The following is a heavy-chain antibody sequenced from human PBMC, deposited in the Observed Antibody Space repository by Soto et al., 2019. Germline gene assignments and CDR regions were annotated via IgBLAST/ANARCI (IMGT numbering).Heavy chain of an antibody. V-gene: IGHV3-23*01. D-gene: IGHD2-21*01. CDR1: GCTCINYA. J-gene: IGHJ2*01. Sequence: EVQLLESGGDSVQPGGSVRLSCAGSGCTCINYAMNWVRQAPGKGLEWVSTISGGGDATFFADSVRGRFTFSRDNSKNKVTLQMNSLGVDDTAVYYCARKVVGSTSRPDYWYFDLWGRGNLVTVSS. CDR2: ISGGGDAT. CDR3: ARKVVGSTSRPDYWYFDL.